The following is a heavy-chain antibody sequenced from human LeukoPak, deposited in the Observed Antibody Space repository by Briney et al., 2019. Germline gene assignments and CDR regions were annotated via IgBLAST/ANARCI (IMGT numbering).Heavy chain of an antibody. Sequence: ASVKVSCKASGYTFTGYYMHWVRQAPGQGLEWMGWINPNSGGTNYAQKFQGRVTTTRDTSISTAYMEPSRLRSDDTAVYYCARDLYSWTVTVTMDVWGQGTTVTVSS. D-gene: IGHD4-11*01. CDR3: ARDLYSWTVTVTMDV. CDR1: GYTFTGYY. V-gene: IGHV1-2*02. CDR2: INPNSGGT. J-gene: IGHJ6*02.